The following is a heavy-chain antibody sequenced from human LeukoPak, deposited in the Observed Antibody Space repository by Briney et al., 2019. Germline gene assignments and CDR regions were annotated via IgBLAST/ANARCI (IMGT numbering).Heavy chain of an antibody. CDR3: AREGSSGWYDLYYYYMDV. D-gene: IGHD6-19*01. CDR2: ISAYNGNT. CDR1: GYTFTSYG. V-gene: IGHV1-18*01. Sequence: ASVKVSCKASGYTFTSYGISWVRQAPGQGLEWMGWISAYNGNTNYAQKLQGRVTMTTDTSTSTAYMELRSLRSDDTAVYYCAREGSSGWYDLYYYYMDVWGKGTTVTISS. J-gene: IGHJ6*03.